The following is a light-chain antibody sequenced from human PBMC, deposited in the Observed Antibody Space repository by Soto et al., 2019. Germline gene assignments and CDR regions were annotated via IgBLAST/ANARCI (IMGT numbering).Light chain of an antibody. J-gene: IGKJ1*01. Sequence: DIQMTQSPSTLSASVGGRVTIGCRASQSISSWLAWYQQKPGKAPKLLIYDASSLESGVPSRFSGSGSGTEFTLTISSLQPDDFATYYCQQYNSYLWTFGQGTKVDI. V-gene: IGKV1-5*01. CDR2: DAS. CDR1: QSISSW. CDR3: QQYNSYLWT.